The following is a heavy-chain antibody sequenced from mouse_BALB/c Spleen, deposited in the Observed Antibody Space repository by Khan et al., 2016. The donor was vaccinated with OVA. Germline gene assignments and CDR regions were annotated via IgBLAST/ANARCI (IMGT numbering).Heavy chain of an antibody. V-gene: IGHV1S137*01. D-gene: IGHD2-14*01. CDR1: GYTFTDYA. CDR2: ISTYYGDA. CDR3: ARGGVRKAMNY. J-gene: IGHJ4*01. Sequence: VELVESGAELVRPGVSVKISCKGSGYTFTDYAMHWVKQSHAKSLEWIGVISTYYGDASYNQKFKGKATMTVDKSSSTAYMELARLTSEDSAIYYCARGGVRKAMNYWGQGTSVTVSS.